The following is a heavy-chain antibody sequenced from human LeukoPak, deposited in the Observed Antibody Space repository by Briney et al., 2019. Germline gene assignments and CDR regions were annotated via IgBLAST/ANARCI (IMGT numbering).Heavy chain of an antibody. V-gene: IGHV1-2*02. Sequence: ASVKVSCKASGYTFTSYGISWVRQAPGQGLEWMGWINPNSGGTNYAQKFQGRVTMTRDTSISTAYMELSRLRSDDTAVYYCARDRGPTMVRGVNPLDYWGQGTLVTVPS. CDR2: INPNSGGT. CDR1: GYTFTSYG. D-gene: IGHD3-10*01. CDR3: ARDRGPTMVRGVNPLDY. J-gene: IGHJ4*02.